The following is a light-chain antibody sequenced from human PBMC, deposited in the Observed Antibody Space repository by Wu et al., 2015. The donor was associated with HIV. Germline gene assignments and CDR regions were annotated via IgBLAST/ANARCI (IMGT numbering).Light chain of an antibody. Sequence: IQLTQSPSSLSASVGDRVTITCRTSQDISRYLAWYQQKLGKAPKLLIDTASTLQSRVPSRFSGSGSGTDFTLTISSLQPEDFATYYCQQVDSYPYTFGQGTKLXIK. CDR2: TAS. CDR1: QDISRY. CDR3: QQVDSYPYT. V-gene: IGKV1-9*01. J-gene: IGKJ2*01.